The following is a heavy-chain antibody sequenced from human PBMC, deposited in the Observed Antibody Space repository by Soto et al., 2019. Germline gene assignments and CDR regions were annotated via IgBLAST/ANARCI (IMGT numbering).Heavy chain of an antibody. CDR2: ISAYNGNT. D-gene: IGHD2-2*01. Sequence: QVQLVQSGAEVKKPGASVKVSCKASGYTFTSYGISWVRQAPGQGLAWMGWISAYNGNTNYAQKLQGRVTMTTDTSTSTAYMELRSLRSDDTAVYYCARVEDIVLVPAASYYYYGMDVWGQGTTVTVSS. CDR3: ARVEDIVLVPAASYYYYGMDV. J-gene: IGHJ6*02. V-gene: IGHV1-18*01. CDR1: GYTFTSYG.